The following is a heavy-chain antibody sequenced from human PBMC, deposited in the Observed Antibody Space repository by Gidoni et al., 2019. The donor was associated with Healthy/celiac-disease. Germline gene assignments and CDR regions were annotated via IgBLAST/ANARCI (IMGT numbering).Heavy chain of an antibody. J-gene: IGHJ5*02. V-gene: IGHV4-39*01. CDR2: IYYSGST. Sequence: QLQLQESGPGLVTPSETPSLTCTVSGASISSSRSYWGWIRQPPGKGLAWIGSIYYSGSTYYNPSLKSRVTISVDTSKNQFSLKLSSVTAADTAVYYCARTSSTSCYGWFDPWGQGTLVTVSS. CDR3: ARTSSTSCYGWFDP. CDR1: GASISSSRSY. D-gene: IGHD2-2*01.